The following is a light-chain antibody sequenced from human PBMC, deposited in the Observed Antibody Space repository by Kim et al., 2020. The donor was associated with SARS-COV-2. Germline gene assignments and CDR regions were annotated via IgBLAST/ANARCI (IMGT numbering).Light chain of an antibody. Sequence: SSELTQDPAVSVALGQTVKITCQGDSLRNYFANWYQQKAGQAPVLVIYGKKRPSGIPDRFSGSSSGNTASLIISGAQAEDASDYFCKSRDSSGNPVFGGGTQLTVL. CDR2: GK. V-gene: IGLV3-19*01. CDR3: KSRDSSGNPV. J-gene: IGLJ3*02. CDR1: SLRNYF.